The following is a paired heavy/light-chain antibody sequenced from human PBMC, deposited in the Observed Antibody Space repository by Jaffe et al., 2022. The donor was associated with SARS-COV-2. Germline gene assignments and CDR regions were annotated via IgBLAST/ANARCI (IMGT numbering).Heavy chain of an antibody. J-gene: IGHJ5*02. V-gene: IGHV1-2*06. CDR1: GYTFTGYY. D-gene: IGHD2-2*01. CDR3: ARERGVVPAAIDGVGPFDP. Sequence: QVQLVQSGAEVKKPGASVKVSCKASGYTFTGYYMHWVRQAPGQGLEWMGRINPNSGGTNYAQKFQGRVTMTRDTSISTAYMELSRLRSDDTAVYYCARERGVVPAAIDGVGPFDPWGQGTLVTVSS. CDR2: INPNSGGT.
Light chain of an antibody. CDR1: QSISSW. J-gene: IGKJ1*01. CDR2: KAS. V-gene: IGKV1-5*03. CDR3: QQYNSYERT. Sequence: DIQMTQSPSTLSASVGDRVTITCRASQSISSWLAWYQQKPGKAPKLLIYKASSLESGVPSRFSGSGSGTEFTLTISSLQPDDFATYYCQQYNSYERTFGQGTKVEIK.